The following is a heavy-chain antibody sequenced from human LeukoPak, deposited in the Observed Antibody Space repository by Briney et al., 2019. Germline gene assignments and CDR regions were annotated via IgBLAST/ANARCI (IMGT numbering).Heavy chain of an antibody. CDR1: GGTFSSYA. V-gene: IGHV1-69*05. Sequence: ASVKVSCTASGGTFSSYAISWVRQAPGQRLEWMGGIIPIFGTANYAQKFQGRVTITTDESTSTAYMELSSLRSEDTAVYYCARSRLGALRGYSPFRYWGQGTLVTVSS. CDR2: IIPIFGTA. CDR3: ARSRLGALRGYSPFRY. J-gene: IGHJ4*02. D-gene: IGHD5-18*01.